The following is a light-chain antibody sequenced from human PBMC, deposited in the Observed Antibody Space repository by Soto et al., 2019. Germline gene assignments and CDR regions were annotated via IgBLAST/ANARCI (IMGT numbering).Light chain of an antibody. CDR3: QQYGSSPT. V-gene: IGKV3-20*01. CDR2: GAS. CDR1: QSIDTY. J-gene: IGKJ1*01. Sequence: EIVLTQSPATLSSSPGERATLSCRASQSIDTYLAWYQQKPGQAPRLLIYGASDRATGIPDRFSGSGSGTDFILTISRLEPEDFAVYYCQQYGSSPTFGQGTKVDIK.